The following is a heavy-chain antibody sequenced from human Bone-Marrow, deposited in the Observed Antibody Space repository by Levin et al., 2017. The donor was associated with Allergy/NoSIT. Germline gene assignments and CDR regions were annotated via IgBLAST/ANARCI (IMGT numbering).Heavy chain of an antibody. J-gene: IGHJ4*02. D-gene: IGHD2-8*02. Sequence: SVKVSCKASGGTFSSYAISWVRQAPGQGLEWMGGIIPIFGTANYAQKFQGRVTITADESTSTAYMELSSLRSEDTAVYYCASLSGYCTGGVCSRGVGGLYYWGQGTLVTVSS. CDR1: GGTFSSYA. CDR3: ASLSGYCTGGVCSRGVGGLYY. CDR2: IIPIFGTA. V-gene: IGHV1-69*13.